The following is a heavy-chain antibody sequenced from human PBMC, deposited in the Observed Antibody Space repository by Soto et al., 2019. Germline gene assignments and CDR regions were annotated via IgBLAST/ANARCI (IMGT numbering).Heavy chain of an antibody. CDR1: GFAFSSFN. Sequence: GGSLRLSCTASGFAFSSFNMNWVRQAPGKGLEWVSSIFTRSSQIYYADSVKGRFTISRDDAKNSLFLQMNSLSVEDTAVYYCARDLLAGQQLVIPWFHPWGQGTLVTVSS. CDR2: IFTRSSQI. CDR3: ARDLLAGQQLVIPWFHP. V-gene: IGHV3-21*01. J-gene: IGHJ5*02. D-gene: IGHD1-26*01.